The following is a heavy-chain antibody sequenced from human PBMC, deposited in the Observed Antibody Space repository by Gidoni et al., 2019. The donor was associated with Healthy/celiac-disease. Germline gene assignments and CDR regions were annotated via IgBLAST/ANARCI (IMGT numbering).Heavy chain of an antibody. J-gene: IGHJ4*02. V-gene: IGHV1-24*01. CDR3: ATDPNSSGSYSRNFDY. CDR2: FDPEDGET. Sequence: QVQLVQSGAEVKKPGASVKVSCTVSGYTLTELSMHWVRQSPGKGLEWMGGFDPEDGETIYAQKFQGRVTMTEDTSTDTAYMELSSLRSEDTAVYYCATDPNSSGSYSRNFDYWGQGTLVTVSS. CDR1: GYTLTELS. D-gene: IGHD3-10*01.